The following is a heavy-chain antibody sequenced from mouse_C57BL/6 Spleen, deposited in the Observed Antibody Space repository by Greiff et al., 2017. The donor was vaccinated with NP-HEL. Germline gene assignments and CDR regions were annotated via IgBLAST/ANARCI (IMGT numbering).Heavy chain of an antibody. CDR1: GYSITSGYY. D-gene: IGHD1-1*01. J-gene: IGHJ1*03. CDR3: ARGVITTVVAHWYFDV. Sequence: EVKVEESGPGLVKPSQSLSLTCSVTGYSITSGYYWNWIRQFPGNKLEWMGYISYDGSNNYNPSLKNRISITSDKSKNQFYMKLNSVTTEDTATYYCARGVITTVVAHWYFDVWGTGTTVTVSS. V-gene: IGHV3-6*01. CDR2: ISYDGSN.